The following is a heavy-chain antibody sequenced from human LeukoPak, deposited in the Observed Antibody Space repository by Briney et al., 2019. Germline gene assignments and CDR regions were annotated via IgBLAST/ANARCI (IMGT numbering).Heavy chain of an antibody. Sequence: ASVKVSCKASGGTFSSYAISWVRQAPGQELEWMGGIIPIFGTANYAQKSQGRVTITTDESTSTAYMELSSLRSEDTAVYYCARGRVGATTFDYWGQGTLVTVSS. V-gene: IGHV1-69*05. CDR3: ARGRVGATTFDY. CDR2: IIPIFGTA. CDR1: GGTFSSYA. D-gene: IGHD1-26*01. J-gene: IGHJ4*02.